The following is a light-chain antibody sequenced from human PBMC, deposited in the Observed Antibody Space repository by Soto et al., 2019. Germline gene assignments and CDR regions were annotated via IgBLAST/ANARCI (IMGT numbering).Light chain of an antibody. V-gene: IGKV1-5*03. CDR3: QQSVT. CDR2: KAS. Sequence: DIQMTQSPSTLSASVGDRVTITCRASQSISSWLAWYQQKPGKAPKLLIYKASSLESGVPSRFSGSGSGTEFTLTISSLQPDDFATYYCQQSVTFGQGTKVEIK. J-gene: IGKJ1*01. CDR1: QSISSW.